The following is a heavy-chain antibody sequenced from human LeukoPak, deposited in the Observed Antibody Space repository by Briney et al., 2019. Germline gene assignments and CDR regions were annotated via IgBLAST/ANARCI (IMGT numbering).Heavy chain of an antibody. J-gene: IGHJ6*03. Sequence: GGSLRLSCAASGFTFSSYWMNWVRQAPGKGLEWVANIKEDGSEKDYVDSVKGRFTISRDNTKNSLYLQMNSLRAEDTAVYYCARVGLEPATGYYMDVWGKGTTVTIS. V-gene: IGHV3-7*01. CDR2: IKEDGSEK. CDR1: GFTFSSYW. D-gene: IGHD5-24*01. CDR3: ARVGLEPATGYYMDV.